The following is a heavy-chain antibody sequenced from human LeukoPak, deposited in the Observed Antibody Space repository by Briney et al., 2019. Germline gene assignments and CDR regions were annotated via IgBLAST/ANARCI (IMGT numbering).Heavy chain of an antibody. J-gene: IGHJ4*02. CDR3: ASSSYSRYYFDY. CDR1: GFTLSTYS. D-gene: IGHD6-13*01. CDR2: ISTSSSYI. Sequence: GGSLRLSCGVSGFTLSTYSMNWVRQAPGKGLEWGSFISTSSSYIYYTDSVKGRFTISRDNAKNSLYLQMNSLRAEDTAVYYCASSSYSRYYFDYWGQGTLVTVSS. V-gene: IGHV3-21*01.